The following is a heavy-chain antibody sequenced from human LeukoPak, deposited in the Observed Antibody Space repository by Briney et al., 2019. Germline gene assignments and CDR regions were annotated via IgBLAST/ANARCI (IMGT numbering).Heavy chain of an antibody. V-gene: IGHV4-30-4*08. D-gene: IGHD1-1*01. J-gene: IGHJ5*02. Sequence: SQTLSLTCTVSGGSISSGDYYWSWLRQPPGKGLEWIGYIYYSGSTYYNPSLKSRVTISVDTSKNQFSLKLSAVTAADTAVYYCARALSGTTEVGNWFDPWGQGTLVTVSS. CDR3: ARALSGTTEVGNWFDP. CDR2: IYYSGST. CDR1: GGSISSGDYY.